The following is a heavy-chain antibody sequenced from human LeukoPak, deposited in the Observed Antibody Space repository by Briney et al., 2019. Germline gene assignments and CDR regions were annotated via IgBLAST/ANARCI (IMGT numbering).Heavy chain of an antibody. D-gene: IGHD2-2*01. J-gene: IGHJ4*02. V-gene: IGHV3-11*01. CDR2: ISSSGSTI. CDR3: AKDDREYQLLSFDY. Sequence: GGSLRLSCAASGFTFSDYYMSWIRQAPGKGLEWVSYISSSGSTIYYADSVKGRFTISRDNAKNSLYLQMNSLRAEDTAVYYCAKDDREYQLLSFDYWGQGTLVTVSS. CDR1: GFTFSDYY.